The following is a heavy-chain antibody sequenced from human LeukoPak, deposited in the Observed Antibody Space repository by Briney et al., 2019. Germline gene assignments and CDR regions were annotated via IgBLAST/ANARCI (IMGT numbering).Heavy chain of an antibody. CDR2: IRSKANSYAT. J-gene: IGHJ3*02. Sequence: HSGGSLRLSCAASGFTFSGSAMHWVRQASGKGVEWVGRIRSKANSYATAYAASVKGRFTISRDDSKNTAYLQMNSLKTEDTAVYYCTTFYYYDSPDAFDIWGQGTMVTVSS. CDR1: GFTFSGSA. V-gene: IGHV3-73*01. CDR3: TTFYYYDSPDAFDI. D-gene: IGHD3-22*01.